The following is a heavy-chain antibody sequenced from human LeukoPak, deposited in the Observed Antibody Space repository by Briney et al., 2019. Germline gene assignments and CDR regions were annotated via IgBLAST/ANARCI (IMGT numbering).Heavy chain of an antibody. D-gene: IGHD3-10*01. CDR1: GFTFDDYA. J-gene: IGHJ5*02. CDR3: AKDSSAMVRGVTS. Sequence: PGGSLRLSCAASGFTFDDYAMHWVRQAPGKGLEWVSGISWNSGSIGYADSVKGRFTISRDNAKNSLYLQMNSLRAEGTALYYCAKDSSAMVRGVTSWGQGTLVTVSS. CDR2: ISWNSGSI. V-gene: IGHV3-9*01.